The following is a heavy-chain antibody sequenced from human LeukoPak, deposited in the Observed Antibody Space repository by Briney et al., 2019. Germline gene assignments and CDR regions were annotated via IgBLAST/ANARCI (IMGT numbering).Heavy chain of an antibody. J-gene: IGHJ2*01. CDR1: GGSISSSSYY. CDR3: ASTRNYDLWSGSGYFDL. Sequence: KPSETLSLTCTVSGGSISSSSYYWGWIRQPPGKGLEWIGSIYYSGSTYYNPSLKSRVTISVDTSKNQFSLKLSSVPAADTAVYYCASTRNYDLWSGSGYFDLWGRGTLVTVSS. V-gene: IGHV4-39*01. CDR2: IYYSGST. D-gene: IGHD3-3*01.